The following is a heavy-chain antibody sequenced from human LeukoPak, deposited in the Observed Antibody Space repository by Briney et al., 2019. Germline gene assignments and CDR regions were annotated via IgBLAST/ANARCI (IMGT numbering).Heavy chain of an antibody. CDR1: DYSFIDYG. CDR3: ARVEYSSGRGDY. Sequence: ASVKVSCKAGDYSFIDYGLTWVRQAPGQGLVWMGWISTHGGDTNYAQNFQGRVTLTRDTSTSTAYMDLNNLTPDDTAVYYCARVEYSSGRGDYWGQGTVVTVSS. CDR2: ISTHGGDT. D-gene: IGHD3-22*01. J-gene: IGHJ4*02. V-gene: IGHV1-18*01.